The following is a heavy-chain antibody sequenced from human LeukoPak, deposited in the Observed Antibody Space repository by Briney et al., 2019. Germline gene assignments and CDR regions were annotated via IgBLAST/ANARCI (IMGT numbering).Heavy chain of an antibody. CDR3: ARIWLRAFDI. J-gene: IGHJ3*02. Sequence: EPLKISCTGSGYSFTNYWIAWVRQMPGKGLEWMGIIYPDDSDTRYSPSFQGQVTISADKSISTAYLQWSSLKASDTAMYYCARIWLRAFDIWGQGTMVTVSS. CDR2: IYPDDSDT. CDR1: GYSFTNYW. D-gene: IGHD3-16*01. V-gene: IGHV5-51*01.